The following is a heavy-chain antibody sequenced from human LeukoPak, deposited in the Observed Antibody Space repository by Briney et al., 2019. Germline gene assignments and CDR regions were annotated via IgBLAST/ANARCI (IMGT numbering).Heavy chain of an antibody. J-gene: IGHJ4*02. CDR2: ISSSSSYI. D-gene: IGHD2-2*01. Sequence: GGSLRLSCAASGFTFSSYSMNWVRQAPGKGLEWISSISSSSSYIYYADSVKGRFTISRDNAKNSLYLQMNSLRAEDTAVYYCARDSLNCSSTSCYANYFDYWGQGTLVTVPS. CDR1: GFTFSSYS. CDR3: ARDSLNCSSTSCYANYFDY. V-gene: IGHV3-21*01.